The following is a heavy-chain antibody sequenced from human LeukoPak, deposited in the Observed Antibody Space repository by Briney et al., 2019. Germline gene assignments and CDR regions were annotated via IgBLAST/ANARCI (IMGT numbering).Heavy chain of an antibody. J-gene: IGHJ5*02. CDR3: ARDRGDGGPNFWFDP. D-gene: IGHD3-10*01. Sequence: ASVKVSCKASGGTFSSYAISWVRQAPGQGLEWMGWINPNSGGTNYAQKFQGWVTMTRDTSISTAYMELSRLRSDDTAVYYCARDRGDGGPNFWFDPWGQGTLVTVSS. V-gene: IGHV1-2*04. CDR1: GGTFSSYA. CDR2: INPNSGGT.